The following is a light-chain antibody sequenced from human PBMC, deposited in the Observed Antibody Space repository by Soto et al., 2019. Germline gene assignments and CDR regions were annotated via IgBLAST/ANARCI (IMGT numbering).Light chain of an antibody. V-gene: IGKV1-5*01. J-gene: IGKJ1*01. CDR3: QQYNSYWT. CDR1: QSISSW. CDR2: DAS. Sequence: DIQMIRSPSILSSSVGDRVTVTCRASQSISSWLAWYQQKPGKAPKLLIYDASSLESGVPSRFSGSGSGTEFTLTISSLQPDDFATYYCQQYNSYWTFAQGTKVDIK.